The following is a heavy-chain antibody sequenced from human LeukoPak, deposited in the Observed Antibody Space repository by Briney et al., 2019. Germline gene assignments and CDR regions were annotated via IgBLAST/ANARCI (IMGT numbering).Heavy chain of an antibody. D-gene: IGHD5-24*01. CDR2: IFPDDSDT. CDR1: GYNFAHDW. J-gene: IGHJ4*02. Sequence: GESLKISCKGSGYNFAHDWIGWVRQMPGKGLEWMGIIFPDDSDTIYSPSFQGQVTISADKSINTAYLQWSDLKASDSSIYYCARQESEMTTPANRYFDLWGQGTLITVSS. V-gene: IGHV5-51*01. CDR3: ARQESEMTTPANRYFDL.